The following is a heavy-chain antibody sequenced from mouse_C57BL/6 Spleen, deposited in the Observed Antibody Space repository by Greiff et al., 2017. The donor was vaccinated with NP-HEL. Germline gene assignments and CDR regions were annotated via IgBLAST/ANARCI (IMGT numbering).Heavy chain of an antibody. Sequence: QVQLKESGAELVRPGTSVKVSCKASGYAFTNYLIEWVKQRPGQGLEWIGVINPGSGGTNYNEKFKGKATLTADKSSSTAYMQLSSLTSEDSAVYFCARSASGYFDYWGQGTTLTVSS. CDR1: GYAFTNYL. CDR2: INPGSGGT. V-gene: IGHV1-54*01. D-gene: IGHD6-1*01. J-gene: IGHJ2*01. CDR3: ARSASGYFDY.